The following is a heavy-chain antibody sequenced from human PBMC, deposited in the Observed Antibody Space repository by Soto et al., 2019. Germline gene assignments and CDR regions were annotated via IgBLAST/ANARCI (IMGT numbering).Heavy chain of an antibody. CDR3: AKEPAGAGHLIAFDI. CDR1: GFTFSSYA. V-gene: IGHV3-30-3*01. Sequence: QVQLVESGGGVVQPGRSLRLSCAASGFTFSSYAMHWVRQAPGKGLEWVAVISYDGSNKYYADSVKGRFTISRDNSKNTLDLQMNSLRAEDTAVYYCAKEPAGAGHLIAFDIWGQGKMVPVSS. J-gene: IGHJ3*02. D-gene: IGHD6-19*01. CDR2: ISYDGSNK.